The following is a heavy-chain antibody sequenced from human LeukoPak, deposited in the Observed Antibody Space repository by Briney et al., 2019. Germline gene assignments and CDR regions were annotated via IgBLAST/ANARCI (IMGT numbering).Heavy chain of an antibody. Sequence: SETLSLTCSVSGGSISSSNYYWGWIRQSPGKGLEWIGSIYYSGSTYYNPSLKSRLTISVDTSKNQFYLKLSSVTAADTAVYYCVRQKITTSDYWGQGNMVTVSS. J-gene: IGHJ4*02. CDR2: IYYSGST. D-gene: IGHD4-11*01. CDR3: VRQKITTSDY. V-gene: IGHV4-39*01. CDR1: GGSISSSNYY.